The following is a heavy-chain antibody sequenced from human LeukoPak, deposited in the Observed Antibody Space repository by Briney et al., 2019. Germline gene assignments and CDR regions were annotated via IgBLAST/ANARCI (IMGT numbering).Heavy chain of an antibody. CDR1: GFPFSSYG. Sequence: GGSLRLSCAASGFPFSSYGMHWVRQAPGKGLEWVARLVYDARSDYANSVKGRFSISRDNAKNTLYLQMNSLRVEDTAVYYCARGRPHGNDYWGQGTLVTVSS. D-gene: IGHD4-23*01. CDR3: ARGRPHGNDY. V-gene: IGHV3-33*01. J-gene: IGHJ4*02. CDR2: LVYDARSD.